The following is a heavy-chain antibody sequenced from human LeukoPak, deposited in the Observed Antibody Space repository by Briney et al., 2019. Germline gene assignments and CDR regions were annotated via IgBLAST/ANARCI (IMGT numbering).Heavy chain of an antibody. CDR1: GGSFSGYY. Sequence: SETLSLTCAVYGGSFSGYYWSWIRQPPGKGLEWIGEIYHSEGTNYNPSLKSRVTISVDKSKNQFSLKLSSVTAADTAVYYCARSGDGLDCWGQGALVTVSS. CDR3: ARSGDGLDC. D-gene: IGHD2-21*01. V-gene: IGHV4-34*01. CDR2: IYHSEGT. J-gene: IGHJ4*02.